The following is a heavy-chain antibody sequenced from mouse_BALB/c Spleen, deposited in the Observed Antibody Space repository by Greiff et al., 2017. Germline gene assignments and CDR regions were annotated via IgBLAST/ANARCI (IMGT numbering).Heavy chain of an antibody. CDR1: GFSLTSYG. CDR3: ARDCNGYYDGYFDV. V-gene: IGHV2-9*02. Sequence: VKLMESGPGLVAPSQSLSITCTVSGFSLTSYGVHWVRQPPGKGLEWLGVIWAGGSTNYNSALMSRLSISKDNSKSQVFLKMNSLQTDDTAMYYCARDCNGYYDGYFDVWGAGTTVTVSS. CDR2: IWAGGST. J-gene: IGHJ1*01. D-gene: IGHD2-3*01.